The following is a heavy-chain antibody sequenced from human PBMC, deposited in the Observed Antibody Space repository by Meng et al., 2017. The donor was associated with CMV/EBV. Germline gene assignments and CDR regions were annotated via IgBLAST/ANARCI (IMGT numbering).Heavy chain of an antibody. Sequence: QITLKEPCPTLVKPTQTLTLTCTFSWFSLSTSGVGVGWIRQPPGKALEWLALIYWDDDKRYSPSLKSRLTITKDTSKNQVVLTMTNMDPVDTATYYCAHRGRIAAAGTDWFDPWGQGTLVTVSS. CDR2: IYWDDDK. CDR3: AHRGRIAAAGTDWFDP. V-gene: IGHV2-5*02. D-gene: IGHD6-13*01. CDR1: WFSLSTSGVG. J-gene: IGHJ5*02.